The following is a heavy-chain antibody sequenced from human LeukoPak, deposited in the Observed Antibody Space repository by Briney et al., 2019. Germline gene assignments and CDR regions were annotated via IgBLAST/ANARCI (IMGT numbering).Heavy chain of an antibody. CDR2: IYYSGST. Sequence: PSETLSLTCTVSGGSISSSSYSWGWIRQPPGKGLEWIGSIYYSGSTYYNPSLKSRVTISVDTSKNQFSLKLSSVTAADTAVYYCASRIAAAGTGYWGQGTLVTVSS. J-gene: IGHJ4*02. V-gene: IGHV4-39*01. CDR1: GGSISSSSYS. CDR3: ASRIAAAGTGY. D-gene: IGHD6-13*01.